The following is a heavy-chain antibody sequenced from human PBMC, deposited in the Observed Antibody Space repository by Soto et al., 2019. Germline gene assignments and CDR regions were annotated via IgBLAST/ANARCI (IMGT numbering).Heavy chain of an antibody. V-gene: IGHV2-5*02. Sequence: SGPTLVNPTQTLTLTCSFSGFSISTSGVGVGWIRQPPGKALEWLAVIYWDDDKRYSPSLKSRLTITKDTSKNQVVLTMTNMDPVDTATYHCAQRRPSAAFVYWDQGTLVTVSS. CDR2: IYWDDDK. D-gene: IGHD6-13*01. J-gene: IGHJ4*02. CDR3: AQRRPSAAFVY. CDR1: GFSISTSGVG.